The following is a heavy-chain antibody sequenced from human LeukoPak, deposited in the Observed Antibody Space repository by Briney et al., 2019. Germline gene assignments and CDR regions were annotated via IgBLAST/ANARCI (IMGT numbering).Heavy chain of an antibody. CDR2: INHSGSP. CDR1: GGSFSGYY. CDR3: ARALPYYDFWSGYSPDAYYGMDV. D-gene: IGHD3-3*01. Sequence: PSETLSLTCAVYGGSFSGYYWSWIRQPPGKGLEWIGEINHSGSPNYNPSLKSRVTISVDTSKNQFSLKLSSVTAADTAVYYCARALPYYDFWSGYSPDAYYGMDVWGQGTTVTVSS. J-gene: IGHJ6*02. V-gene: IGHV4-34*01.